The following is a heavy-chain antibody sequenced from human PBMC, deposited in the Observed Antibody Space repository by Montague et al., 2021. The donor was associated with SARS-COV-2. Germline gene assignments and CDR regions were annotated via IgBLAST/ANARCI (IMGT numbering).Heavy chain of an antibody. V-gene: IGHV4-4*07. CDR1: GGSITGFS. CDR3: ARTPTRPLSLDS. CDR2: VTTSGTT. J-gene: IGHJ4*02. Sequence: SETLSLTCAVSGGSITGFSWSWVRQPAGKGLEWIGRVTTSGTTNHSPSLRSRVTMSVDTSKNQFSLNLNSVTAADTAVYYCARTPTRPLSLDSWGQGTLVTVPS. D-gene: IGHD6-6*01.